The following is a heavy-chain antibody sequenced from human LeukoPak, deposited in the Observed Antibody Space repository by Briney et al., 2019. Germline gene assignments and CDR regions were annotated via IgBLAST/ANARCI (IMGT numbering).Heavy chain of an antibody. CDR2: IYWDDDK. D-gene: IGHD3-10*01. CDR1: GFSLSANGEA. J-gene: IGHJ3*02. Sequence: SGPTLVNPTQTLTLTCTFSGFSLSANGEAVGWIRQPPGKALEWLGIIYWDDDKRYIPSLKSRLSITKDTSKNLVVLTMTNMDPVDTASYYCAHRHHGSDPGAFDIWGQGTMVTVSS. CDR3: AHRHHGSDPGAFDI. V-gene: IGHV2-5*02.